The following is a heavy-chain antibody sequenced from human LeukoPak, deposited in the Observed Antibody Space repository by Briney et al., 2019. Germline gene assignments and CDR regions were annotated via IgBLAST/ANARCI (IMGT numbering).Heavy chain of an antibody. CDR3: ARGSLQYCSSTSCYLGDPYYFDY. CDR1: GGSISSYY. Sequence: PSVTLSLTCTVSGGSISSYYWSWIRQPAGKGLEWIGRIYTSGSTNYNPSLKSQVTMSVDTSKNQFSLKLSSVTAADTAVYYCARGSLQYCSSTSCYLGDPYYFDYWGQGTLVTVSS. J-gene: IGHJ4*02. D-gene: IGHD2-2*01. CDR2: IYTSGST. V-gene: IGHV4-4*07.